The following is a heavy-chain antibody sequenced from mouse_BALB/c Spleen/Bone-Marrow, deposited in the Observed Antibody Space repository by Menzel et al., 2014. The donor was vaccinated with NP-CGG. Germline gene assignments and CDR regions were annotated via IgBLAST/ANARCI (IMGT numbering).Heavy chain of an antibody. J-gene: IGHJ2*01. V-gene: IGHV5-17*02. Sequence: EVQLVESGGGLVQPGGSRKLSCAASGFTFSSFGMHWVRQAPERGLEWVAYISSGSSTIFYADTVKGRFPISRDNPKNTLFLQMTSLRSEDTAMYYCARGGNWEDFDYWGQGTTLTVSS. D-gene: IGHD4-1*01. CDR3: ARGGNWEDFDY. CDR2: ISSGSSTI. CDR1: GFTFSSFG.